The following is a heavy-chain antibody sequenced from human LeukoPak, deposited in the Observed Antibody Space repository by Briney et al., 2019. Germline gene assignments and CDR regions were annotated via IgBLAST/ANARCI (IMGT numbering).Heavy chain of an antibody. V-gene: IGHV4-59*01. CDR1: GVSISSYY. CDR3: ARDDGEGNTFDF. D-gene: IGHD7-27*01. Sequence: PSETLSLTCTVSGVSISSYYWTWIRQPPGKGLEWIGYIFYTGSTNHNPSLKSRVTISIDTSKNQFSLKLSSVTAADTAVYYCARDDGEGNTFDFWGQGTMFTVSS. CDR2: IFYTGST. J-gene: IGHJ3*01.